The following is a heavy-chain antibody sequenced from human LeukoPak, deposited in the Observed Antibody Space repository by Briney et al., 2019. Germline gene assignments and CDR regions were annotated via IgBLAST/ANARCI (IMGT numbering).Heavy chain of an antibody. CDR2: FSGSGGSA. CDR3: ATNSGWRFDY. CDR1: GFTFRNYA. V-gene: IGHV3-23*01. Sequence: PGGSLRLSCAASGFTFRNYAMSWVRQAPGMGLEWVSGFSGSGGSAYYADSVKGRFTISRDNAKNSLYLQMNSLRAEDTAVYYCATNSGWRFDYWGQGTLVTVSS. J-gene: IGHJ4*02. D-gene: IGHD2-21*01.